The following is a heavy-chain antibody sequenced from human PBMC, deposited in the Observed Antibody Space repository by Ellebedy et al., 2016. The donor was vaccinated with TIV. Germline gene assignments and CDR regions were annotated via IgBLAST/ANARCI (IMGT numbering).Heavy chain of an antibody. D-gene: IGHD6-13*01. J-gene: IGHJ6*02. V-gene: IGHV1-2*02. Sequence: ASVKVSCKASGYTFTANYVHWVRQAPGQGLEWMGWINPDSGVTNFAQKFQGRVTMTRATSVNTAYMELSRLESDDTAVYYCARVRRGSSGMDVWGQGTTVTVS. CDR2: INPDSGVT. CDR3: ARVRRGSSGMDV. CDR1: GYTFTANY.